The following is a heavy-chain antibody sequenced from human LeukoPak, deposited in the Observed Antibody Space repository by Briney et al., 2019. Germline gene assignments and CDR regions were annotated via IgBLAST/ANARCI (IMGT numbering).Heavy chain of an antibody. CDR2: VDPEDGET. CDR1: GYTFTDYY. CDR3: ATDRGIAAAGALDY. D-gene: IGHD6-13*01. J-gene: IGHJ4*02. Sequence: ASVKVSCKVSGYTFTDYYMQWVQQAPGKGLEWMGLVDPEDGETIYAEKFQGRVTITAHTSTDTAYMELSSLRSEDTAVYYCATDRGIAAAGALDYWGQGTLVTVSS. V-gene: IGHV1-69-2*01.